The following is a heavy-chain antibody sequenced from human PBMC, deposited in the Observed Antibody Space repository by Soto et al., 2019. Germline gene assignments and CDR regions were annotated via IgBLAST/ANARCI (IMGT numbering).Heavy chain of an antibody. CDR1: GYTFTSYY. Sequence: GASVKVSCKASGYTFTSYYIPWVRQAPLQGLEWMGILNPSGGSKSSAQKFQGTVTMTTATSTSTLYMELTSLRSEDTAVYYCASRRSTSCYTRGGYYYYYYGMDVSG. CDR3: ASRRSTSCYTRGGYYYYYYGMDV. CDR2: LNPSGGSK. V-gene: IGHV1-46*01. J-gene: IGHJ6*02. D-gene: IGHD2-2*02.